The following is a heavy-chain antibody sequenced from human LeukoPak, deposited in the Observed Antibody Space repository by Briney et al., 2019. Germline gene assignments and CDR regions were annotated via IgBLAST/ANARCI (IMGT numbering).Heavy chain of an antibody. D-gene: IGHD6-6*01. J-gene: IGHJ6*03. CDR3: ARVGGIAARGDYYYYMDV. CDR2: ISGSGGST. Sequence: PGGSLRLSCAASGFTFSSYAMSWVRQAPGKGLEWVSAISGSGGSTYYADSVKGRFTISRDNAKNSLYLQMNSLRAEDTAVYYCARVGGIAARGDYYYYMDVWGKGTTVTVSS. V-gene: IGHV3-23*01. CDR1: GFTFSSYA.